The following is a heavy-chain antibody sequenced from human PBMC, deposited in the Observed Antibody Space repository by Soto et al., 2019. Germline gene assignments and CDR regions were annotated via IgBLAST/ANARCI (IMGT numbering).Heavy chain of an antibody. D-gene: IGHD6-13*01. Sequence: EVQLVESGGGLLQPGGSLRLSCAASGFTFSSYSMNWFRQAPGKGLERVSYISSSSSTIYYADFVKGRFTISRDNAKNSLYQQMNSLRDEDTAVYYCARHPERIAQIGWFDPWGQGTLVTVSS. CDR2: ISSSSSTI. CDR3: ARHPERIAQIGWFDP. J-gene: IGHJ5*02. CDR1: GFTFSSYS. V-gene: IGHV3-48*02.